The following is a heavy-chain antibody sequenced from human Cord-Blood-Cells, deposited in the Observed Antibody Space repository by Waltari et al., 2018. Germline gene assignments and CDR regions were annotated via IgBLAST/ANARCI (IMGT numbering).Heavy chain of an antibody. CDR2: IYTSGST. V-gene: IGHV4-4*07. CDR3: AREEVVPAAMVWFDP. J-gene: IGHJ5*02. Sequence: QVQLQESGPGLVKPSETLSLTCTVPGGPISSYYWSWIRPPAGKGLEWIGRIYTSGSTNYNPSLKSRVTMSVDTSKNQFSLKLSSVTAADTAVYYCAREEVVPAAMVWFDPWGQGTLVTVSS. CDR1: GGPISSYY. D-gene: IGHD2-2*01.